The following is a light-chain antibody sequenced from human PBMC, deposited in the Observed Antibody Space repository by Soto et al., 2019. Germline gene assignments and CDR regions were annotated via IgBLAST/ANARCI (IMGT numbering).Light chain of an antibody. J-gene: IGKJ1*01. V-gene: IGKV1-5*03. CDR3: QQYNTYSRT. Sequence: DIKMTQPPSTLSASVGDRVTITCRASQSISSGLAWYQQKPGKAPKLLIYKASSLESGVPSRFSGSGSGTEFTLTISSLQPDDFATYYCQQYNTYSRTFGQGTKVEIK. CDR2: KAS. CDR1: QSISSG.